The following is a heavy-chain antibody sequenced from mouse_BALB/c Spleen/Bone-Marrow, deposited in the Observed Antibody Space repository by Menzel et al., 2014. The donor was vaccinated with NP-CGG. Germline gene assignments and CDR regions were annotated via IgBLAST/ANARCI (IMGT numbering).Heavy chain of an antibody. CDR3: ARDRNYGSSWYFDV. Sequence: EVKVVESGGGLVQPGGSLRLSCATSGFTFTDYYKSWVRQPPGKALEWLGFIRNKANGYTTEYSASVKGRFTISRDNSQSILYLQMNTLRAEDSATYYCARDRNYGSSWYFDVWGAGTTVTVSS. V-gene: IGHV7-3*02. CDR2: IRNKANGYTT. CDR1: GFTFTDYY. D-gene: IGHD1-1*01. J-gene: IGHJ1*01.